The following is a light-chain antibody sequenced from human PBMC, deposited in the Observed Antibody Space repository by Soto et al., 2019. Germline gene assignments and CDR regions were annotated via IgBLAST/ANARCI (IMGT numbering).Light chain of an antibody. CDR1: QSNSSW. CDR3: QPYKRYRA. Sequence: SLTCRASQSNSSWLAWYQQTPGKAPQLLIYDASSLESGVPSMFSGSGAGTKFSLTSRGMPPEYVSSYYCQPYKRYRAFGQGTKVDIK. V-gene: IGKV1-5*01. CDR2: DAS. J-gene: IGKJ1*01.